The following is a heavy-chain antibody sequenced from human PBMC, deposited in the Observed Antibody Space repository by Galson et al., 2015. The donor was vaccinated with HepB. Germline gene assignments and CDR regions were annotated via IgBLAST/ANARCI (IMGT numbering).Heavy chain of an antibody. CDR2: ISSSSTDI. CDR1: GFTFSTFN. V-gene: IGHV3-48*02. Sequence: SLRLSCAASGFTFSTFNMNWVRQAPGKGPECLSFISSSSTDIYYADSVKGRFSISRDNAKNSLYLQMNSLRDEDTAVYYCARDNYSPISGAILPYESWGQGTLVTVSS. CDR3: ARDNYSPISGAILPYES. D-gene: IGHD2-15*01. J-gene: IGHJ5*02.